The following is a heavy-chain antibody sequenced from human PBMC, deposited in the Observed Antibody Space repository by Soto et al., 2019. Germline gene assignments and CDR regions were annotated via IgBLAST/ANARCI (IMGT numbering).Heavy chain of an antibody. D-gene: IGHD3-9*01. CDR2: IIPFFATP. CDR3: ARDGIINIWPHYYGMDV. J-gene: IGHJ6*02. Sequence: QVQLVQSGAEVKKPGSSVKVSCEASGGTFTNYAISWVRRAPGQGLEWMGGIIPFFATPNYAQKFQGRVTITADESTTTAYMELSSLRSEDTAVYYCARDGIINIWPHYYGMDVWGQGTTVTVSS. CDR1: GGTFTNYA. V-gene: IGHV1-69*01.